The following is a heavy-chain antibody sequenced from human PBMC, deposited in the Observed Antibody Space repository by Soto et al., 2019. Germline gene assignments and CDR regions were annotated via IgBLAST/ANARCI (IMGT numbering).Heavy chain of an antibody. CDR3: ARLSMGSGSERPNWLDP. V-gene: IGHV4-39*01. Sequence: QLQLQESGPGLVKPSETLSLTCTVSGGSISTSSYHWGWIRQPAGKGLEWIGSRHYIGTTYYNPSLKSRVSISVDTAKTQFALKLNSVTAADTAVYYCARLSMGSGSERPNWLDPWGQGTLVTVCS. CDR1: GGSISTSSYH. D-gene: IGHD3-10*01. J-gene: IGHJ5*02. CDR2: RHYIGTT.